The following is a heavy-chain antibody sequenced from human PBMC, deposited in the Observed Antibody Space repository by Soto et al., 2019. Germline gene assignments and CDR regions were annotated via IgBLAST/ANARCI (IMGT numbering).Heavy chain of an antibody. Sequence: KPGGTLRLSCTASGFTIGDYAMSWFRQAPGKGLEWVGFIRSKAYGGTTEYAASVKGRFTISRDDSKSIAYLQMNSLKTEDTAVYYCTRQGRITMVRGVLDVWGQGTTVTVSS. CDR3: TRQGRITMVRGVLDV. V-gene: IGHV3-49*05. J-gene: IGHJ6*02. D-gene: IGHD3-10*01. CDR2: IRSKAYGGTT. CDR1: GFTIGDYA.